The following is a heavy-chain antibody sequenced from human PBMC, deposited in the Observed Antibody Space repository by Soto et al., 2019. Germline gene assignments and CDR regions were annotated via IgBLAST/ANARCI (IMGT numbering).Heavy chain of an antibody. CDR1: GGTFSSYA. J-gene: IGHJ3*02. V-gene: IGHV1-69*13. Sequence: SVKVSCKASGGTFSSYAISWVRQAPGQGLEWMGGIIPIFGTANYAQKFQGRVTITADESTSTAYMELSSLRSEDTAVYYCARRYCSGGSCYSGTLGAFDIWGQGTMVTVSS. CDR3: ARRYCSGGSCYSGTLGAFDI. D-gene: IGHD2-15*01. CDR2: IIPIFGTA.